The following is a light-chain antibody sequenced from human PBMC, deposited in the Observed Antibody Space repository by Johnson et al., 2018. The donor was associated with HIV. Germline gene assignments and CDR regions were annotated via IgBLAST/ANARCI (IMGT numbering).Light chain of an antibody. Sequence: QSVLTQPPSVSAAPGQKVTISCSGSSSNIGNNYVSWYQQLPGTAPKLLIYDNNRPSGIPDRFSGSKSGTSATLGITGLQTGDEADYYCGTWDSSLSAYVFGTGTKVTVL. CDR2: DNN. V-gene: IGLV1-51*01. J-gene: IGLJ1*01. CDR1: SSNIGNNY. CDR3: GTWDSSLSAYV.